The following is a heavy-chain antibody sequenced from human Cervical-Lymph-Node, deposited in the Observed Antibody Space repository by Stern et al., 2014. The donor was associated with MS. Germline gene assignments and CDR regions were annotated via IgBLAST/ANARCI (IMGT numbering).Heavy chain of an antibody. CDR3: ARERAAADGFDY. V-gene: IGHV1-69*15. J-gene: IGHJ4*02. CDR1: GGTFSNS. Sequence: KASGGTFSNSISWVRQAPGGGLEWMGNIIPVFATTNYAERFQGRITITADEATTTAYMDLSGLTPADTAVYYCARERAAADGFDYWGQGTLVTVSS. D-gene: IGHD6-13*01. CDR2: IIPVFATT.